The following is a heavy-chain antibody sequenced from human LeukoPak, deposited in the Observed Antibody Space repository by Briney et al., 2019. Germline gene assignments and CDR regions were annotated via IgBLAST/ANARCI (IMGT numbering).Heavy chain of an antibody. CDR2: IYYSGST. CDR3: ARVGYCSSTSCAKNAFDT. Sequence: SETLSLTCTVSGGSISSYYWSWIRQPPGKGLEWIGYIYYSGSTNYNPSLKSRVTISVDTSKNQFSLKLSSVTAADTAVYYCARVGYCSSTSCAKNAFDTWGPGTMVTVSS. CDR1: GGSISSYY. D-gene: IGHD2-2*01. V-gene: IGHV4-59*01. J-gene: IGHJ3*02.